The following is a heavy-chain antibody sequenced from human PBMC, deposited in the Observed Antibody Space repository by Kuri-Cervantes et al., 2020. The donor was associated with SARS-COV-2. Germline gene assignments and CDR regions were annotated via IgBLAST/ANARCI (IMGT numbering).Heavy chain of an antibody. CDR2: IIPIFGTA. D-gene: IGHD3-3*01. V-gene: IGHV1-69*05. J-gene: IGHJ5*02. CDR3: ARDKDFWSGPGVNWFDP. Sequence: SVKVSCKASGGTFSSYAISWVRQAPGQGLEWMGGIIPIFGTANYAQKLQGRVTMTTDTSTSTAYMELRSLRSDDTAVYYCARDKDFWSGPGVNWFDPWGQGTLVTVSS. CDR1: GGTFSSYA.